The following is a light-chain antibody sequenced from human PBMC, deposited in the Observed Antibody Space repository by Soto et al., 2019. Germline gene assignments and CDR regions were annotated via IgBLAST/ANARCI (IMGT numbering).Light chain of an antibody. Sequence: QSVLTQSASVSGSPGQSITISCTGTSSDVGAYNYVSWYQQHPGKAPKLIIYDVSNRPSGVSNRFSGSKSGNTASLTISALQAEDEADYYCSSFTSSSTRVFGTGTKVHRP. CDR3: SSFTSSSTRV. CDR2: DVS. V-gene: IGLV2-14*01. CDR1: SSDVGAYNY. J-gene: IGLJ1*01.